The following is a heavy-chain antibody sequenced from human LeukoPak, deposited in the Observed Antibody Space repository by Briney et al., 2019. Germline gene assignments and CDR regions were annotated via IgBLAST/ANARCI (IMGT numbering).Heavy chain of an antibody. J-gene: IGHJ6*03. D-gene: IGHD1-26*01. CDR1: GGFISSGSYY. V-gene: IGHV4-61*10. CDR3: ARRRAQSSGPSFYYFYMDV. Sequence: PSQTLSLTCTVSGGFISSGSYYWSWIRQPAGKGLEWIGYIYHSGRTTYNPSLESRVTISLDTPKNQLSLNLRFVTAADTALYFCARRRAQSSGPSFYYFYMDVWGKGTTVTVSS. CDR2: IYHSGRT.